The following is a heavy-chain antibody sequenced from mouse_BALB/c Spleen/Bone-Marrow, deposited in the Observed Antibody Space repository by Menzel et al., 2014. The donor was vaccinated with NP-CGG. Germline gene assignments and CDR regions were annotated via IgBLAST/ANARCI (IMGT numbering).Heavy chain of an antibody. CDR2: INPNNGDT. Sequence: VQLQQSGPELVKPGASVKMSCKASGYTFTDYYMKWVKQSHGKSLEWIGDINPNNGDTFYNQKFRGKATLSVDKSSSTAYMQLNSLTSEDSAVYYCVTKGSSGYGLFAYWGQGTLVTVSA. CDR3: VTKGSSGYGLFAY. V-gene: IGHV1-26*01. J-gene: IGHJ3*01. CDR1: GYTFTDYY. D-gene: IGHD3-1*01.